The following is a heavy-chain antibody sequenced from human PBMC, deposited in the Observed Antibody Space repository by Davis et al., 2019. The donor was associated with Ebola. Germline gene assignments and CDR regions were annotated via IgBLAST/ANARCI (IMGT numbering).Heavy chain of an antibody. CDR1: GFSFSSYW. J-gene: IGHJ4*02. V-gene: IGHV3-7*03. Sequence: GESLKISCAASGFSFSSYWMSWVRQAPGKGLEWVANIKQDGSEKYYVDSVEGRFTISRDNAKNSLYLQMNSLRAEDTAVYYCAKDGGGWYVNYWGQGTLVTVSS. CDR3: AKDGGGWYVNY. CDR2: IKQDGSEK. D-gene: IGHD6-19*01.